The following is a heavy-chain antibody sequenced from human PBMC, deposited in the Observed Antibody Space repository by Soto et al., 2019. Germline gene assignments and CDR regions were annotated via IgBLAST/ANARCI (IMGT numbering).Heavy chain of an antibody. J-gene: IGHJ4*02. V-gene: IGHV4-31*03. D-gene: IGHD4-17*01. CDR1: GGSISSGGYY. CDR2: IYYSGST. CDR3: AREAVTTTFDY. Sequence: SETLSLTCTVSGGSISSGGYYWSWIRQHPGKGLEWIGYIYYSGSTYYNPSLKSRVTISVDTSKNQFSLKLSSVTAADTAVYYCAREAVTTTFDYWGQGTLVTVSS.